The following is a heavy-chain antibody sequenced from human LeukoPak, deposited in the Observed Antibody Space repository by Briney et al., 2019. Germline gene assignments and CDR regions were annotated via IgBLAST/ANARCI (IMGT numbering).Heavy chain of an antibody. CDR3: AKTGSYFGSGSYYNECLDY. CDR1: GFTFSTCA. J-gene: IGHJ4*02. V-gene: IGHV3-23*01. CDR2: ISGSGGST. D-gene: IGHD3-10*01. Sequence: GSLRLSCAASGFTFSTCAMSWVRQAPGKGLEWASAISGSGGSTYYADSVKGRFTISRDNSKNTLYLQMNSLRAEDTAVYYCAKTGSYFGSGSYYNECLDYWGQGTLVTVSS.